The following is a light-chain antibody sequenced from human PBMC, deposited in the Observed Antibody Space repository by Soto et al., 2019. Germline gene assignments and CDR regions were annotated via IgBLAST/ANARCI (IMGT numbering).Light chain of an antibody. Sequence: QMTQSPSSLSASVGEKIIITCRASRDVGSDVSWYQQKPGQAPKLLIYAASNLYTGVPSRFSGSRSGTEFTLTISSLQPEDFASYYCLRDYGDSWTCGEGTKVDIK. J-gene: IGKJ1*01. V-gene: IGKV1-6*01. CDR3: LRDYGDSWT. CDR1: RDVGSD. CDR2: AAS.